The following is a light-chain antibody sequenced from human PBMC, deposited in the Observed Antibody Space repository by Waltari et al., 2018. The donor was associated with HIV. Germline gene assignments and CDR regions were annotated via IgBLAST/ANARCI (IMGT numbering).Light chain of an antibody. J-gene: IGLJ3*02. CDR3: ASWDDKLDGWV. Sequence: QSLLPQPPSASGTPGQRVTISCSGSYSTIGSNTVTWHQQLPGSAPRALIYNNDQRPSGVPDRFSGSKSGTSASLAISGLQSEDQGDYYCASWDDKLDGWVFGGGTRLTVL. CDR1: YSTIGSNT. CDR2: NND. V-gene: IGLV1-44*01.